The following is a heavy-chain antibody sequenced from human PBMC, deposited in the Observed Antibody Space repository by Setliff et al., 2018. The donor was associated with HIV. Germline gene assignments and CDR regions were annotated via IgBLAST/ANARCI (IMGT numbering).Heavy chain of an antibody. CDR3: ARVNYPSLSSSWYRLDYYYYMGV. Sequence: GASVKVSCKTSGYPFTSYALTWVRQAPGQGLEWMGWISGYNGKTNYPQKLQGRLTMTTDTSTSTVYMELRSLRSDDTAMYYCARVNYPSLSSSWYRLDYYYYMGVWGKGTMVTVSS. CDR2: ISGYNGKT. J-gene: IGHJ6*03. CDR1: GYPFTSYA. V-gene: IGHV1-18*01. D-gene: IGHD6-13*01.